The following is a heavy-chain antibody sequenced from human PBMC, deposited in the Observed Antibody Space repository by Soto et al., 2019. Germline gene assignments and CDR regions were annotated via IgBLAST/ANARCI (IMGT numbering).Heavy chain of an antibody. V-gene: IGHV4-34*01. CDR1: GGSFSNNY. Sequence: PSETLSLTCAVYGGSFSNNYWIWIRQPPGKGLEWIGEINHSGVTNYNPSLKSRVTISVDTSKKQFSLKLKSVTAADTAVYYCAGSSTYCSTTSCYTGWFDPWGQGDLVTVSS. CDR3: AGSSTYCSTTSCYTGWFDP. D-gene: IGHD2-2*02. J-gene: IGHJ5*02. CDR2: INHSGVT.